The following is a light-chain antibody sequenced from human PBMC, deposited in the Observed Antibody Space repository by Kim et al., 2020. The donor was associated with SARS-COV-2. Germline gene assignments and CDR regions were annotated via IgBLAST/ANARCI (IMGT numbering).Light chain of an antibody. J-gene: IGKJ2*01. CDR1: QTISTW. CDR2: QAS. Sequence: DIQMTQSPSTLSASVGDRVTITCRASQTISTWLAWYQQRPGKAPNLLVYQASSLGSGVPARFSGSGSGTEFSLTISSLQPDDFATYYCQQYIGYPYTFGQGTKLEI. V-gene: IGKV1-5*03. CDR3: QQYIGYPYT.